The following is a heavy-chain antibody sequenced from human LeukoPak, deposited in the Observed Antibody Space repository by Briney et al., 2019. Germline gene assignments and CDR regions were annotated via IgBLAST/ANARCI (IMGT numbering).Heavy chain of an antibody. CDR2: INPNSGGT. J-gene: IGHJ4*02. D-gene: IGHD3-10*01. Sequence: ASVKVSCKASGYTFTGYYMHWVRQAPGQGLEWMGWINPNSGGTNYAQKFQGRVTITTDESTSTAYMELSSLRSEDTAVYYCASGFGELLEDYFDYWGQGTLVTVSS. CDR3: ASGFGELLEDYFDY. CDR1: GYTFTGYY. V-gene: IGHV1-2*02.